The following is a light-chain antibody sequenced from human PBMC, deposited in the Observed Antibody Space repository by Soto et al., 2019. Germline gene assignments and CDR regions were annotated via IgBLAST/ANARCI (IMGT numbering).Light chain of an antibody. CDR2: GAS. Sequence: EIVMTQSPATLSVSPGARATLSCRASQSFNSNLAWYQQKPGQAPRLLIYGASTRATGIPARFSGSGSGTEFTLTISSLQSEDFAVYYCQQYNNWPYTFGQGTKLEIK. J-gene: IGKJ2*01. V-gene: IGKV3-15*01. CDR1: QSFNSN. CDR3: QQYNNWPYT.